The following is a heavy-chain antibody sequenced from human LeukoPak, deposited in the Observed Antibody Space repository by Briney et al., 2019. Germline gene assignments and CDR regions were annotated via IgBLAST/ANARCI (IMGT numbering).Heavy chain of an antibody. D-gene: IGHD3-22*01. CDR1: GYTFTGYY. J-gene: IGHJ4*02. Sequence: SVKVSCKASGYTFTGYYMHWVRQAPGQGLEWMGWINPNSGGTNYAQKFQGRVTMTRDTSISTAYMELSRLRSDDTAVYYCARVYHYDSSGYYPYFDYWGQGTLVTVSS. CDR2: INPNSGGT. CDR3: ARVYHYDSSGYYPYFDY. V-gene: IGHV1-2*02.